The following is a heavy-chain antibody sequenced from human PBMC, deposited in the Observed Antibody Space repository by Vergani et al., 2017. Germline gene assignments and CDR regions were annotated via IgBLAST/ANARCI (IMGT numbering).Heavy chain of an antibody. CDR3: AWDGAAAGTLCDY. V-gene: IGHV3-74*01. J-gene: IGHJ4*02. D-gene: IGHD6-13*01. Sequence: EVQLVESGGGLVQPGGSLRLSCAASGFTFSSSWMHWVRQAPGKGLVWVSRINSDGSSTSYEDSVKRLFTISRDNAKNTLYLQMNLLRADDPAVYYFAWDGAAAGTLCDYWGQGTLVTVSS. CDR2: INSDGSST. CDR1: GFTFSSSW.